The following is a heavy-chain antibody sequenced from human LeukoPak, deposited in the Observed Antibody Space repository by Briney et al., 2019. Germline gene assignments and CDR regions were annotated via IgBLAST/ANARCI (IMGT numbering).Heavy chain of an antibody. J-gene: IGHJ3*02. V-gene: IGHV3-30*02. D-gene: IGHD2-15*01. CDR3: GSEPGGPIDAFDI. CDR1: GFTFSSYG. CDR2: IRYDGSNK. Sequence: PGGSLRLSCAASGFTFSSYGMHWVRQAPGKGLEWVAFIRYDGSNKYYADSVKGRFTISRDNSKNTLYLQMNSLRAEDTAVYYCGSEPGGPIDAFDIWGQGTMVTVSS.